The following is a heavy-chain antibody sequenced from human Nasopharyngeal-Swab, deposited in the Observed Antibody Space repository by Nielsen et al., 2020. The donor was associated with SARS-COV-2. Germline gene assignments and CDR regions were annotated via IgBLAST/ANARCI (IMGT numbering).Heavy chain of an antibody. D-gene: IGHD6-13*01. Sequence: GEFLKISCAASGFTFSSYDMHWVRQTTGKGLEWVSAIGIAGDTYYPGSVKGRFTISRENAKKSLYLQMNSLRAGDTAVYYCARARGVSVFDIWGQGTTVTVSS. V-gene: IGHV3-13*01. CDR3: ARARGVSVFDI. CDR2: IGIAGDT. CDR1: GFTFSSYD. J-gene: IGHJ3*02.